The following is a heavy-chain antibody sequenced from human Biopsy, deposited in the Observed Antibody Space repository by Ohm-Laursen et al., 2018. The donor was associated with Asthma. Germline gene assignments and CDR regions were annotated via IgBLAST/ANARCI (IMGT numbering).Heavy chain of an antibody. CDR2: IYSGGGT. J-gene: IGHJ4*02. Sequence: SLRLSCTASGFTVSTNGMSWVRQPPGKGLEWVSVIYSGGGTYYADSVQGRVTISRDNSKNTLSLQTHSLRAEDTAVYYCARGDSSNWSHYYFDYWGQGTLVTVSS. CDR3: ARGDSSNWSHYYFDY. V-gene: IGHV3-53*01. D-gene: IGHD3-22*01. CDR1: GFTVSTNG.